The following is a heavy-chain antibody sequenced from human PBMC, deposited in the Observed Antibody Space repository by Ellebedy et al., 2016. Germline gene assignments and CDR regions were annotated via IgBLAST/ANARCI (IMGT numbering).Heavy chain of an antibody. V-gene: IGHV3-7*01. D-gene: IGHD3-22*01. CDR1: GFTFSSYW. CDR2: IKQDGSEK. J-gene: IGHJ4*02. Sequence: GGSLRLXCAASGFTFSSYWMSWVRQAPGKGLEWVANIKQDGSEKYYVDSVKGRFTISRDNAKNSLYLQMNSLRAEDTAVYYCARDIERYYYDSSLPDYWGQGTLVTVSS. CDR3: ARDIERYYYDSSLPDY.